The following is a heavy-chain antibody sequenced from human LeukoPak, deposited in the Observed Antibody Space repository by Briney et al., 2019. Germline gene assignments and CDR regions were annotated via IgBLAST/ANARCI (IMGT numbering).Heavy chain of an antibody. Sequence: PSETLSLTCTVSGGSISSYYWSWIRQPPGKGLEWIGYIYYSGSTNYNPSLKSRVTISVDTSKNQFSLKLSSVTAADTAVYYCARRTTYGSGGYNWFDPWGQGTLVTVSS. V-gene: IGHV4-59*08. CDR3: ARRTTYGSGGYNWFDP. J-gene: IGHJ5*02. D-gene: IGHD3-10*01. CDR2: IYYSGST. CDR1: GGSISSYY.